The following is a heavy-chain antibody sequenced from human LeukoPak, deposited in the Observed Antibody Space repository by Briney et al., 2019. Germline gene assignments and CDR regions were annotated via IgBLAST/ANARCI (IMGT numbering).Heavy chain of an antibody. CDR3: ASSAGRVKWFDP. Sequence: GGSLRLSCAASGFPFSRYSMSWVRQAPGKGLEWVSYVGSGGSTIYYADAVKGRFTISRDNAKNSLYLQMNSLRAEDTAVYYCASSAGRVKWFDPWGQGTLVTVSS. V-gene: IGHV3-48*04. J-gene: IGHJ5*02. D-gene: IGHD6-19*01. CDR2: VGSGGSTI. CDR1: GFPFSRYS.